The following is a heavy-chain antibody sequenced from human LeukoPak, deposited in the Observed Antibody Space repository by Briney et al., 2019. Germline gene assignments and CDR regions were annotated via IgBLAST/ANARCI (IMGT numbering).Heavy chain of an antibody. Sequence: SVKDSCKASGGTFSSYAISWVRQAPGQGLEWMGRIIPILGIANYAQKFQGRVTITADKSTSTAYMELSSLRSEDTAVYYCAREMDDILTGYSHDYYYGMDVWGQGTTVTVSS. J-gene: IGHJ6*02. CDR2: IIPILGIA. CDR3: AREMDDILTGYSHDYYYGMDV. CDR1: GGTFSSYA. D-gene: IGHD3-9*01. V-gene: IGHV1-69*04.